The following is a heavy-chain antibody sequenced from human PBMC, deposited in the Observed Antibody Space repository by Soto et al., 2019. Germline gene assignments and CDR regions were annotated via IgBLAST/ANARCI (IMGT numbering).Heavy chain of an antibody. Sequence: ASVKVSCKASGYTFTSYAMHWVRQAPGQRLEWMGWINAGNGNTKYSQKFQGRVTITRDTSASTAYMELSSLRSEDTAVYYCARDSSSWYRFDPWGQGTLVTVSS. J-gene: IGHJ5*02. CDR1: GYTFTSYA. CDR3: ARDSSSWYRFDP. CDR2: INAGNGNT. D-gene: IGHD6-13*01. V-gene: IGHV1-3*01.